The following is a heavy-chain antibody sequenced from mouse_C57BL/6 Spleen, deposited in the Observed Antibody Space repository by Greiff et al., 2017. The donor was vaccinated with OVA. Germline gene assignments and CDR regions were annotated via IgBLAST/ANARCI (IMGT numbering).Heavy chain of an antibody. J-gene: IGHJ3*01. CDR3: AIPLLGLRRGGPGFAY. CDR1: GYAFSSYW. V-gene: IGHV1-80*01. D-gene: IGHD2-2*01. CDR2: IYPGDGDT. Sequence: QVHVKQSGAELVKPGASVKISCKASGYAFSSYWMNWVKQRPGKGLEWIGQIYPGDGDTNYNGKFKGKATLTADKSSSTAYMQLSSLTSEDSAVYFCAIPLLGLRRGGPGFAYWGQGTLVTVSA.